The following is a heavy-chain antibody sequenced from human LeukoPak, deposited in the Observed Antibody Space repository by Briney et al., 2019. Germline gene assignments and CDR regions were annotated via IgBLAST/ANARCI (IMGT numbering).Heavy chain of an antibody. CDR3: ARGTSY. CDR1: GGSFSGYY. D-gene: IGHD1-1*01. J-gene: IGHJ4*02. CDR2: INHSGST. Sequence: SETLSLTCAVYGGSFSGYYWSWIRQPPGKGLEWIGEINHSGSTNYNPSLKSRVTISVDASKNQFSLKLSSVTAADTAVYYCARGTSYWGQGTLVTVSS. V-gene: IGHV4-34*01.